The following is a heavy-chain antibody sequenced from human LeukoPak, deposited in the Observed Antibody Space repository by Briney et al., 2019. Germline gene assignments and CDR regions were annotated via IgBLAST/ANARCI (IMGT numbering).Heavy chain of an antibody. CDR3: AKPGSGGPRSMYYFDY. CDR2: ISYDGSNK. V-gene: IGHV3-30*18. D-gene: IGHD2-8*02. Sequence: PGGSLRLSCAASGFTFSSYGMHWVRQAPGKGLEWVAVISYDGSNKYYADSVKGRFTISRDNSKNTLYLQMNSLRAEDTAVYYCAKPGSGGPRSMYYFDYWGQGTLVTVSS. CDR1: GFTFSSYG. J-gene: IGHJ4*02.